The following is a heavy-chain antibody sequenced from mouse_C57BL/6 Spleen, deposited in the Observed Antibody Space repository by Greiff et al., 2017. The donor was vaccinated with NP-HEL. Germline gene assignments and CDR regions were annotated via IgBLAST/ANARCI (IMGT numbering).Heavy chain of an antibody. Sequence: EVQLVESEGGLVQPGSSMKLSCTASGFTFSDYYMAWVRQVPEKGLEWVANINYDGSSTYYLDSLKSRFIISRDNAKNILYLQMSSLKAEDTATYYCARGGGRWYFDVWGTGTTVTVSS. V-gene: IGHV5-16*01. CDR3: ARGGGRWYFDV. CDR2: INYDGSST. J-gene: IGHJ1*03. CDR1: GFTFSDYY.